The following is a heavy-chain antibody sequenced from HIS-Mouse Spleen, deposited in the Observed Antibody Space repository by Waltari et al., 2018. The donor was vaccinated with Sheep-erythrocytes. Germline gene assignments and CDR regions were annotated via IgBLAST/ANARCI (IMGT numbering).Heavy chain of an antibody. CDR1: GYTFTGYY. J-gene: IGHJ3*02. D-gene: IGHD3-10*01. Sequence: QVQLVQSGAEVKKPGASVKVSCTASGYTFTGYYMHWVRQAPGQGLEWMGWINPNSGGTTYAQKFQGRVTMTRDTSISTAYMELSRLRSDDTAVYYCARDRGGAFDIWGQGTMVTVSS. CDR3: ARDRGGAFDI. V-gene: IGHV1-2*02. CDR2: INPNSGGT.